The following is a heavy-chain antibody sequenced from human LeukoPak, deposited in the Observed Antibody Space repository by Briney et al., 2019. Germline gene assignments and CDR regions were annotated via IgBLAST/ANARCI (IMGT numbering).Heavy chain of an antibody. V-gene: IGHV4-59*01. Sequence: PSETLSLTCTVSGGSISSFSWNWIRQPPGKGLECIGYISYSGTIDYSPSLKSRVTISADMSKNQFSLNLSSVTAADTAVYYCARGRSHYYDSSGYYRHNAFDIWGQGTMVTVYS. CDR2: ISYSGTI. CDR3: ARGRSHYYDSSGYYRHNAFDI. CDR1: GGSISSFS. D-gene: IGHD3-22*01. J-gene: IGHJ3*02.